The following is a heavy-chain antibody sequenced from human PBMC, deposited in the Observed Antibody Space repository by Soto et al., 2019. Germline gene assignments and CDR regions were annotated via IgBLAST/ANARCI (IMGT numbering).Heavy chain of an antibody. V-gene: IGHV3-30-3*01. Sequence: GGSLRLSCAASGFTFSSYAMHWVRQAPGKGLEWVAVISYDGSNKYYADSVKGRFTISRDNSKNTLYLQMNSPRAEDTAVYYCARGSWELPASLFDYWGQGTLVTVSS. D-gene: IGHD1-26*01. J-gene: IGHJ4*02. CDR1: GFTFSSYA. CDR2: ISYDGSNK. CDR3: ARGSWELPASLFDY.